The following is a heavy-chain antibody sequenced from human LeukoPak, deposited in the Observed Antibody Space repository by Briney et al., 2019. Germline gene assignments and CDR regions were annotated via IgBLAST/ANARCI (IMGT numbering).Heavy chain of an antibody. J-gene: IGHJ6*02. D-gene: IGHD4-17*01. V-gene: IGHV4-34*01. CDR3: AGANYGDYLPGYYYYGMDV. CDR1: GGSFSGYY. CDR2: IYHSGST. Sequence: SETLSLTCAVYGGSFSGYYWSWIRQPPGEGLEWIGEIYHSGSTNYNPSLKSRVTISVDESKNQFSLKLSSVTAADTAVYYCAGANYGDYLPGYYYYGMDVGGQGTTVTVYS.